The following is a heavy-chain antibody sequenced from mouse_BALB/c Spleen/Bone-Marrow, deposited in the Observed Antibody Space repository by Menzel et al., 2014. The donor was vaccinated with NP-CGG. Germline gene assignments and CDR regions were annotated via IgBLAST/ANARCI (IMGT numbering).Heavy chain of an antibody. J-gene: IGHJ3*01. V-gene: IGHV14-3*02. Sequence: EVQLQQSGAELVKPGAPVKLSCTASGFNIKDTYMHWVKQRPEQGLERIGRIDPANGNTKYDPKFQGKATITADTSSNTAYLQLSSLTSEDTAVYYCARNGNYGAWFAYWGQGTLVTVSA. CDR3: ARNGNYGAWFAY. D-gene: IGHD2-1*01. CDR2: IDPANGNT. CDR1: GFNIKDTY.